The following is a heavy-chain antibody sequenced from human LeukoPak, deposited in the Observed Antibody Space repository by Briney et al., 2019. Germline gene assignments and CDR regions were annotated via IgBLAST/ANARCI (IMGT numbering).Heavy chain of an antibody. CDR2: MYHTGST. CDR3: ARDGYNPVAFGI. CDR1: GYSISSGYY. Sequence: SETLSLTCTVSGYSISSGYYWGWIRQPPERGLEWIGSMYHTGSTYYNPSLKSRVAISVDTSKNTFSLNLKSVTAADTAVYYCARDGYNPVAFGIWGQGTVVTVSS. D-gene: IGHD5-24*01. V-gene: IGHV4-38-2*02. J-gene: IGHJ3*02.